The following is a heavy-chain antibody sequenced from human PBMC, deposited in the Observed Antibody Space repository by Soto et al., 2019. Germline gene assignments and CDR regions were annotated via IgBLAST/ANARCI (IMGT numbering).Heavy chain of an antibody. CDR3: ASDCSSTSCYMREGYYGMDV. D-gene: IGHD2-2*02. Sequence: QVQLQESGPGLVKPSQTLSLTCTVSGGSISSGGYYWSWIRQHPGKGLEWIGYIYYSGSTYYNPSLKSRVTISVDTSKNQFSLKLRSVTAADTAVSYCASDCSSTSCYMREGYYGMDVWGLGTTVTVSS. V-gene: IGHV4-31*03. CDR2: IYYSGST. J-gene: IGHJ6*02. CDR1: GGSISSGGYY.